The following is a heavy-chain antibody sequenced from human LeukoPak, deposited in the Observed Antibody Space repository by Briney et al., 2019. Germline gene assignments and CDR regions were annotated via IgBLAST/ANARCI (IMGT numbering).Heavy chain of an antibody. D-gene: IGHD3-22*01. CDR2: LYTSGST. CDR3: ARGGSSGYYYG. CDR1: GGSISSYY. V-gene: IGHV4-4*07. J-gene: IGHJ4*02. Sequence: SETLSLTCTESGGSISSYYWSWIRQPAGQGLEWIGRLYTSGSTNYNPSLKSRVTMSVDTSKNQFSLKLTSMTAADTAVYYCARGGSSGYYYGWGQGTLVTVSS.